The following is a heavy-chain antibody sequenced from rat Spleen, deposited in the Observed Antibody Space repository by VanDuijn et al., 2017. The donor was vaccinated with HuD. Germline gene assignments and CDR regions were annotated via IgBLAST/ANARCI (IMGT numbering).Heavy chain of an antibody. CDR3: TRGGYFRH. CDR2: ITNSGGST. Sequence: EVQLVESGGGLVQPGRSLKLSCAASGFTFSNYYMAWVRQAPTKGLEWVASITNSGGSTYYRDSVKGRFTISRDNAKSTLYLQMNSPTSEDTATYYCTRGGYFRHWGQGVMVTVSS. D-gene: IGHD2-5*01. V-gene: IGHV5S23*01. J-gene: IGHJ2*01. CDR1: GFTFSNYY.